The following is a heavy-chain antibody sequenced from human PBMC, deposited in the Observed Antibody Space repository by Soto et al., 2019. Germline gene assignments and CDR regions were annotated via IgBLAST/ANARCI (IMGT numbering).Heavy chain of an antibody. CDR1: GFTFSSYG. J-gene: IGHJ4*02. V-gene: IGHV3-33*01. CDR3: ARDQYSSSPYIDY. D-gene: IGHD6-6*01. Sequence: TGGSLRLSCAASGFTFSSYGMHWVRQAPGKGLEWVAVIWYDGSNKYYADSVKGRLTISRDNSKNTLYLQMNSLRAEDTAVYYCARDQYSSSPYIDYWGQGTLVTVS. CDR2: IWYDGSNK.